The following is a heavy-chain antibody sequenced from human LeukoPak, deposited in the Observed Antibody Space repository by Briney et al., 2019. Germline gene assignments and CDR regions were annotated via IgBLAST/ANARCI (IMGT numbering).Heavy chain of an antibody. V-gene: IGHV4-39*07. J-gene: IGHJ4*02. CDR3: ARADRYNWNYGGFDY. CDR1: GGSISSSSYY. D-gene: IGHD1-7*01. CDR2: IYYSGST. Sequence: SETLSLTCTVSGGSISSSSYYWGWIRQPPGKGLEWNGSIYYSGSTYYNPSLKSRVTISVDTSKNQFSLKLSSVTAADTAVYYCARADRYNWNYGGFDYWGQGTLVTVSS.